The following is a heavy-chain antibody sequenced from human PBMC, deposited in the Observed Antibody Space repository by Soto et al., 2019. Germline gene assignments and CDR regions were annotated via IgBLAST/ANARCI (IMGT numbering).Heavy chain of an antibody. CDR2: ISYDGSNK. CDR1: GFTFSSYA. Sequence: GGSLRLSCAASGFTFSSYAMHWVRQAPGKGLEWVAVISYDGSNKYYADSVKGRFTISRDNSKNTLYLQMNSLRAEDTAVYYCARDFGSGYYRNNWFDPWGQGTLVTVSS. D-gene: IGHD3-3*01. V-gene: IGHV3-30-3*01. CDR3: ARDFGSGYYRNNWFDP. J-gene: IGHJ5*02.